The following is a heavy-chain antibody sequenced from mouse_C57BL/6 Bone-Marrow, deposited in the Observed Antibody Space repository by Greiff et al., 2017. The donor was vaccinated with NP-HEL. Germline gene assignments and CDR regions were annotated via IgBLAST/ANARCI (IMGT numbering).Heavy chain of an antibody. D-gene: IGHD1-1*01. Sequence: EVQLQQSGAELVRPGASVKLSCTASGFNIKDDYMHWVKQRPEQGLEWIGWIDPENGDTEYASKFQGKATITADTSSNTAYLQLSSLTSEDTAVYYCTTPIATVVARADWGQGTLVTVSA. CDR3: TTPIATVVARAD. CDR2: IDPENGDT. V-gene: IGHV14-4*01. CDR1: GFNIKDDY. J-gene: IGHJ3*01.